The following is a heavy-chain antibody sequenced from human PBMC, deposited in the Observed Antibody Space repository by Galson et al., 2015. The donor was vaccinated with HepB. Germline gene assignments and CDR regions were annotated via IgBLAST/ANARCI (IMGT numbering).Heavy chain of an antibody. J-gene: IGHJ4*02. CDR1: GFTFSNYW. CDR3: TSLTGGDYYFDY. Sequence: SLRLSCAASGFTFSNYWMHWVRQAPGKGLVWVSRINSDGSSTNYADSVKGRFTISRDNAKNTLYLQMNSLRAEDTAVYYCTSLTGGDYYFDYWGQGTLVTVSS. D-gene: IGHD2-21*02. CDR2: INSDGSST. V-gene: IGHV3-74*01.